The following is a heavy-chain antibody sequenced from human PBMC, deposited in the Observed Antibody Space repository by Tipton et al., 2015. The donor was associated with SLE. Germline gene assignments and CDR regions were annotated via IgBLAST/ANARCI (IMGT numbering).Heavy chain of an antibody. J-gene: IGHJ3*02. CDR3: ARVRYTTGGAFDI. CDR2: VYAGGAP. Sequence: SLRLSCAASGFTFSSYAIGWVRQAPGKGLEWVSVVYAGGAPHHADSVKGRFTISRDNSKNTLYLQMNSLRAEDTAVYYCARVRYTTGGAFDIWGQGTMVTVSS. D-gene: IGHD3-16*02. CDR1: GFTFSSYA. V-gene: IGHV3-53*05.